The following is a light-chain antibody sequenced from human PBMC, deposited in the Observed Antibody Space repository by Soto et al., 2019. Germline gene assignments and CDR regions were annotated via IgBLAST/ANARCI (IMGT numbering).Light chain of an antibody. Sequence: QSVLTQPASVSGSPGQSITISCTGTSSDVGGYNYVSWYQQHPGKAPKLMIYDVSNRPSGVSNRFSGSKSVNTASLTNSGRQAEDGADYCCSSYTSSSAWVFGGGTKLTVL. CDR2: DVS. J-gene: IGLJ3*02. V-gene: IGLV2-14*01. CDR1: SSDVGGYNY. CDR3: SSYTSSSAWV.